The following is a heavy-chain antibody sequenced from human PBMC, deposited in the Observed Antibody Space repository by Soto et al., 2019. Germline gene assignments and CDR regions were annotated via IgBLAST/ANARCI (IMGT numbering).Heavy chain of an antibody. CDR2: IYNTRAT. Sequence: QVHLQESGPGLVKPSQTLSLTCTVSGDSVSRNCNYWGCLRQLPGMGLEWIGYIYNTRATYYNPSLTSRLSISVETSKNQLCLKLRSVTGADTAVYYCVRAAFGLRDWFDPWGQGTLVTVSS. CDR1: GDSVSRNCNY. V-gene: IGHV4-31*03. D-gene: IGHD3-10*01. CDR3: VRAAFGLRDWFDP. J-gene: IGHJ5*02.